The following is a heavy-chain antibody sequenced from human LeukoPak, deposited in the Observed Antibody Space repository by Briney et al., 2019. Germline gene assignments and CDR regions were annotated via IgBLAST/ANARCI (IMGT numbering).Heavy chain of an antibody. J-gene: IGHJ4*02. CDR3: AKDSNSVWGSYRYPPYYDY. Sequence: PGGSLRLSCAASGFTFSSYAMSWVRQAPGKGLEWVSAISGSGGSTYYADSVKGRFTISRDNSKNTLYLQMNSLRAEDTAVYYCAKDSNSVWGSYRYPPYYDYWGQGTLVTVSS. V-gene: IGHV3-23*01. CDR1: GFTFSSYA. D-gene: IGHD3-16*02. CDR2: ISGSGGST.